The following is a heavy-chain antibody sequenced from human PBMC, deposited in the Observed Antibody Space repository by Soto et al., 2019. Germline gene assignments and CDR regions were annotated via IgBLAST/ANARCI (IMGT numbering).Heavy chain of an antibody. CDR1: GFTFSSYA. CDR3: ERHRLEVVVPAAILAY. V-gene: IGHV3-30-3*01. J-gene: IGHJ4*02. CDR2: ISYDGSNK. Sequence: GGSLRLSCAASGFTFSSYARHWVRQAPGKGLEWGAVISYDGSNKYYADSVKGRFTMSRDNSKNTLYLQMNSLRVEDTAPYDCERHRLEVVVPAAILAYWGQGTLVTVS. D-gene: IGHD2-2*02.